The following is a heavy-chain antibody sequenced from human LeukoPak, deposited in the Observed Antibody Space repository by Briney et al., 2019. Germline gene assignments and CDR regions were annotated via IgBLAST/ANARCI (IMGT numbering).Heavy chain of an antibody. CDR1: GGSISSYY. CDR3: ATLWFGELLSDAFDI. J-gene: IGHJ3*02. D-gene: IGHD3-10*01. Sequence: SETLSLTCTVSGGSISSYYWGWIRQPPGKGLEWIGSIYYSGSTYYNPSLKSRVTISVDTSKNQFSLKLSSVTAADTAVYYCATLWFGELLSDAFDIWGQGTMVTVSS. CDR2: IYYSGST. V-gene: IGHV4-39*07.